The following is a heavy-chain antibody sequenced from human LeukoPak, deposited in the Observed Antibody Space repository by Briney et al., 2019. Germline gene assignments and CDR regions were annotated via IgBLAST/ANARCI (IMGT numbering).Heavy chain of an antibody. J-gene: IGHJ5*02. Sequence: GSLRLSCAASGFTFSSYWMSWVRQAPGKGLEWVANIKQDGSEKYYVDPVKGRFTISRDNAKNSLYLQMNSLRAEDTAVYYCARDGGLGATTNNWFDPWGQGTLVTVSS. V-gene: IGHV3-7*03. D-gene: IGHD5-12*01. CDR3: ARDGGLGATTNNWFDP. CDR1: GFTFSSYW. CDR2: IKQDGSEK.